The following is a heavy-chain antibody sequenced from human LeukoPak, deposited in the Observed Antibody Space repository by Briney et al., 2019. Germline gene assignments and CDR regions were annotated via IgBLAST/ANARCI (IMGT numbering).Heavy chain of an antibody. J-gene: IGHJ4*02. CDR3: AKLVNYDFWSGDYYFDY. CDR2: ISGSGGST. V-gene: IGHV3-23*01. CDR1: GFTFSSYA. D-gene: IGHD3-3*01. Sequence: GGSLRLSCAASGFTFSSYAMSWVRQAPGKGLEWVSVISGSGGSTYYADTVKGRFTISRDNSKNTLYLQMNSLRAEDTAVYYCAKLVNYDFWSGDYYFDYWGQGTLVTVSS.